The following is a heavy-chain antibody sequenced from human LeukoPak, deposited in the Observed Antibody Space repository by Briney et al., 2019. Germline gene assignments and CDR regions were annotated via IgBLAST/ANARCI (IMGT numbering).Heavy chain of an antibody. D-gene: IGHD3-10*01. Sequence: GGSLRLSCAASGFTFSSYGMHWVRQAPGKGLEWVAVIWYDGSNKYYADSVKGRFTISRDNSKNTLYLQMNSLRAEDTAVYYCAKAGSDYGSGRYWFDYWGQGTLVTVSS. CDR3: AKAGSDYGSGRYWFDY. CDR1: GFTFSSYG. J-gene: IGHJ4*02. CDR2: IWYDGSNK. V-gene: IGHV3-33*06.